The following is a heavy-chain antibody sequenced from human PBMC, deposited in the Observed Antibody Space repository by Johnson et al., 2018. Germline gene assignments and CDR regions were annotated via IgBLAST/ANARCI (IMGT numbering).Heavy chain of an antibody. V-gene: IGHV3-7*01. Sequence: VQLVQSGGGLVQPGGSXRLSCAASGFTFSSYWMSWVRQAPGKGLEWVANIKQDGSEKNYVDSVKGRFIISRDNSKNTLYLKMNSLRAEDTTAVYYCAKDRGAAPYYYYYMDVWGKGTTVTVSS. D-gene: IGHD3-10*01. CDR1: GFTFSSYW. CDR2: IKQDGSEK. J-gene: IGHJ6*03. CDR3: AKDRGAAPYYYYYMDV.